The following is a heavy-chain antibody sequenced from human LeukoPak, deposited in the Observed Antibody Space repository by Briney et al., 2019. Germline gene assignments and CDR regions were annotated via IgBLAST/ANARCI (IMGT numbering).Heavy chain of an antibody. J-gene: IGHJ4*02. CDR3: ARRRGDYGWGELDY. D-gene: IGHD3-10*01. CDR1: GGSISSGSYY. CDR2: IYTSGST. Sequence: PSETLSLTCTVSGGSISSGSYYWSWIRQPAGKGLEWIGRIYTSGSTNYNPSLKSRVTMSVDTSKNQFSLKLSSVTVADTAVYYCARRRGDYGWGELDYWGQGTLVTVSS. V-gene: IGHV4-61*02.